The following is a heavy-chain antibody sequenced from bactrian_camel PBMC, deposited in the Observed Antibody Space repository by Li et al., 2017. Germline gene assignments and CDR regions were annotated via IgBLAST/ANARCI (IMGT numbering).Heavy chain of an antibody. CDR3: AADPYSDYRCSDEFGY. D-gene: IGHD4*01. CDR2: IDPDGSA. V-gene: IGHV3S53*01. CDR1: GYDYAMRWC. Sequence: VQLVESGGGSVQAGGSLRLSCAAPGYDYAMRWCMGWFRQAPEKEREGIASIDPDGSATYDDSVKGRFTISKDNAKNTLYLQMNSLKPEDTAMYYCAADPYSDYRCSDEFGYWGQGTQVTV. J-gene: IGHJ6*01.